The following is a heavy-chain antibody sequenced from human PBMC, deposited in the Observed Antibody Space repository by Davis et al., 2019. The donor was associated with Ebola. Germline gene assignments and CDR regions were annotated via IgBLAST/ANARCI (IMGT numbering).Heavy chain of an antibody. CDR2: LVTSADT. J-gene: IGHJ3*02. Sequence: GESLKISCAASGFIFSSYVMRWVRQAPGKGREWVSTLVTSADTYYADSVKGLLGISRDNSKNTLYLQMNGLRVEDTAIYYCAKDTSNIWIDMWGQGTMVTVSS. V-gene: IGHV3-23*01. CDR1: GFIFSSYV. CDR3: AKDTSNIWIDM. D-gene: IGHD1-20*01.